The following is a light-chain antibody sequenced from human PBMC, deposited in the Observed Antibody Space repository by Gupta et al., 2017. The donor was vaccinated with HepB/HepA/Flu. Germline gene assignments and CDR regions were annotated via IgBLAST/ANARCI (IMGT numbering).Light chain of an antibody. V-gene: IGKV3-15*01. Sequence: EIVMTQSQATLSVSPGERATLSCRASQSVSSNLAWYQQKPGQAPRLLIYGASTRATGIPARFRGSGSGTEFTLTISSLQSEDFAVYYCQQYNNWPPDWAFGQGTKVEIK. J-gene: IGKJ1*01. CDR1: QSVSSN. CDR3: QQYNNWPPDWA. CDR2: GAS.